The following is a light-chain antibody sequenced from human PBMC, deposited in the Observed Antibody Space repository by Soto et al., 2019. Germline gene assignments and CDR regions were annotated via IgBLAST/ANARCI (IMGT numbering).Light chain of an antibody. Sequence: VHMTQSPSSLSASVGYRVTITCRASQSISTYLNWYQQTPGKAPKLLIYAASSLQSGVPSRFSGSGYGTDFNLTISSLHTEDSATYYCQQSYSTPPTFGQGTKVDIK. CDR1: QSISTY. CDR2: AAS. J-gene: IGKJ1*01. CDR3: QQSYSTPPT. V-gene: IGKV1-39*01.